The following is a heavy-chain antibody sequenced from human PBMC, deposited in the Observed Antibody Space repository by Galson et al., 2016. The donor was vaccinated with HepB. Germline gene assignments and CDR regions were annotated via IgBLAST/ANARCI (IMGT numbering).Heavy chain of an antibody. CDR1: GASISSNEW. Sequence: SETLSLTCDVSGASISSNEWWSWVRQPPGKGLEWIGEISQSGNTNYNPSLKSRVTISADKSQNQLSLRLNSVTAADTAVYYCAGGGGDVWELLAYWGQGTLVTVSS. CDR2: ISQSGNT. V-gene: IGHV4-4*02. CDR3: AGGGGDVWELLAY. D-gene: IGHD1-26*01. J-gene: IGHJ4*02.